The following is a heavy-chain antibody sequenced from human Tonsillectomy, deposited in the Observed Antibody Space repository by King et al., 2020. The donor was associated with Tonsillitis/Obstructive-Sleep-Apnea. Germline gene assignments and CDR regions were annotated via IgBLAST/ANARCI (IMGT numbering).Heavy chain of an antibody. J-gene: IGHJ5*02. CDR3: VRRVANRWFDP. CDR2: IYPGDSDT. D-gene: IGHD5-12*01. Sequence: QLVQSGAEVKKPGESLKISCKGSEYSFTSYWIGWVRQMPGKGLEWMGIIYPGDSDTRSSPSFPGQVTISADKSISTAYRQWSSLKASDPAMYYCVRRVANRWFDPWGQGTLVTVSS. V-gene: IGHV5-51*01. CDR1: EYSFTSYW.